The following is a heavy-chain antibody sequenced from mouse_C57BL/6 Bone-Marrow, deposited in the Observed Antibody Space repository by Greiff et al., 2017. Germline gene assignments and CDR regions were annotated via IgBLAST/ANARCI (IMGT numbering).Heavy chain of an antibody. CDR1: GYTFTSYC. J-gene: IGHJ4*01. D-gene: IGHD1-1*01. Sequence: QVQLQQPGAELVKPGASVKLSCKASGYTFTSYCMHWVKQRPGQGLEWIGMIHPNSGSTNYNEKFKSKATLTVDKSSSTAYMQLSSLTSEDSAVXYCARPGLLLRDYAMDYWGQGTSVTVSS. CDR2: IHPNSGST. V-gene: IGHV1-64*01. CDR3: ARPGLLLRDYAMDY.